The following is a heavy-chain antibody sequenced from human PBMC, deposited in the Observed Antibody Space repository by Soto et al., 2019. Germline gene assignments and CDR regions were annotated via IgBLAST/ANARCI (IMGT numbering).Heavy chain of an antibody. J-gene: IGHJ6*03. CDR2: ISAYNGNT. CDR1: GYTFTSYG. D-gene: IGHD3-3*01. Sequence: ASVKVSCKASGYTFTSYGISWVRQAPGQGLEWMGWISAYNGNTNYAQKLQGRVTMTTDTSTSTAYMELRSLRSDDTAVYYCARYTGFWSGYNINYYYYYMDVWGKGTTVTVSS. V-gene: IGHV1-18*01. CDR3: ARYTGFWSGYNINYYYYYMDV.